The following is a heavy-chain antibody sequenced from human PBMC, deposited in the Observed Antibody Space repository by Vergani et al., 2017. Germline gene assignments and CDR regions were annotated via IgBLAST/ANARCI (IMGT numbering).Heavy chain of an antibody. D-gene: IGHD1-26*01. V-gene: IGHV1-46*03. CDR1: GYTFTSYG. CDR2: INPSGGST. Sequence: QVQLVQSGAEVKKPGASVKVSCKASGYTFTSYGISWVRQAPGQGLEWMGIINPSGGSTSYAQKFQGRVTMTRDTSTSTVYMELSSLRSEDTAVYYCAMVYSGSYWPYYYYGMDVWGQGTTVTVSS. J-gene: IGHJ6*02. CDR3: AMVYSGSYWPYYYYGMDV.